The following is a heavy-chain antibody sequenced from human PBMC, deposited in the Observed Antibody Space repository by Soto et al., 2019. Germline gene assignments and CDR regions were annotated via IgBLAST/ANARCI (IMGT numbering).Heavy chain of an antibody. CDR1: GFTFDDYA. CDR2: ISWNSGTI. CDR3: VLDGRSQWQNLDC. J-gene: IGHJ4*02. V-gene: IGHV3-9*01. D-gene: IGHD2-8*01. Sequence: YPRLSCAASGFTFDDYAMHWVRQAPGKGLEWVSGISWNSGTIGYADSVKGRFTISRDNAMNSLYLQMNSLRTEDTALYYCVLDGRSQWQNLDCRGQGLLVSVS.